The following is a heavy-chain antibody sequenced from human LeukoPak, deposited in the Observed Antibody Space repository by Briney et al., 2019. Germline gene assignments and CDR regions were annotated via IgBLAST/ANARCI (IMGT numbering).Heavy chain of an antibody. V-gene: IGHV3-23*01. CDR1: GFTFSTYG. J-gene: IGHJ4*02. D-gene: IGHD3-9*01. CDR3: AKEYDILTGYYEPYFDY. CDR2: ISGRADLT. Sequence: GETLRLSCAASGFTFSTYGITWVRQAPGKGLEWVSAISGRADLTFYADSVKGRFTISRDNSKNTLYLQMNSLRAEDTAVYYCAKEYDILTGYYEPYFDYWGQGTLVTVSS.